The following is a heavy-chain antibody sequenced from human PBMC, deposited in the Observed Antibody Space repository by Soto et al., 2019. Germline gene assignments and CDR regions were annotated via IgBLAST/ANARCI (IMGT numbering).Heavy chain of an antibody. CDR1: GGSLSSTNYY. D-gene: IGHD3-22*01. J-gene: IGHJ4*02. Sequence: SETLSLTCTVSGGSLSSTNYYWGWIRQSPGKGLEWIGTIFYTGRTYYNPPLESRVTLSVDTSKNQFSLHLTSVTAADTAVYYCTRHHPHHYDSSGYFDYWGQGTLVTVSS. CDR2: IFYTGRT. CDR3: TRHHPHHYDSSGYFDY. V-gene: IGHV4-39*01.